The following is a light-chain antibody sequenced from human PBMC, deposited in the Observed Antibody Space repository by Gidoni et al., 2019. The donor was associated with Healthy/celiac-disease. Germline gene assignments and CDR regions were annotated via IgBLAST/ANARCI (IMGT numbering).Light chain of an antibody. CDR1: QSVSSY. CDR3: QQRSNWPPWT. J-gene: IGKJ1*01. V-gene: IGKV3-11*01. CDR2: DAS. Sequence: EIVLTQYPATLSLSPGERATLSCRASQSVSSYLAWYQQKPCQAPRLLIYDASNSATGIPARFSGSGSGTDFTLTISSLEPEDFAVYYCQQRSNWPPWTFGQGTKVEIK.